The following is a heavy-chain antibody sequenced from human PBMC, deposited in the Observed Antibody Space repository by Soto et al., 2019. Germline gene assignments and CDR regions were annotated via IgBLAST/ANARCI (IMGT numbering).Heavy chain of an antibody. CDR2: IKQDGSEK. Sequence: EVQLVESGGGLVQPGGSLRLSCAASGFTFSSYWMSWVRQAPGKGLEWVANIKQDGSEKYYVDSVKGRFTISRDNAKNSLYLQMNSLRAEDTAVYYCARDGDLGVAAADRPKGIDYWGQGTLVTVSS. V-gene: IGHV3-7*03. D-gene: IGHD6-13*01. J-gene: IGHJ4*02. CDR1: GFTFSSYW. CDR3: ARDGDLGVAAADRPKGIDY.